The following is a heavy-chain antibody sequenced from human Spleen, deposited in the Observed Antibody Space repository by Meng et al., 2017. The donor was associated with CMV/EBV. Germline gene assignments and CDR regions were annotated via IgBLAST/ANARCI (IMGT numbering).Heavy chain of an antibody. CDR1: GYIFIGYY. CDR2: INPNSGGT. Sequence: SCKASGYIFIGYYMHWVRQAPGQGLEWMGWINPNSGGTNYAQKFQGRVTMTSDTSISTAYMELSRLTSDDTAVCYCATGGGGDFDYWGQGTLVTVSS. CDR3: ATGGGGDFDY. J-gene: IGHJ4*02. V-gene: IGHV1-2*02. D-gene: IGHD3-16*01.